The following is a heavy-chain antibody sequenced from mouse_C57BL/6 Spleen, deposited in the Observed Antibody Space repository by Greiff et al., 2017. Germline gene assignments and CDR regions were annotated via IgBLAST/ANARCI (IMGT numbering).Heavy chain of an antibody. CDR3: TGRGAGYDYWYFDV. V-gene: IGHV6-3*01. CDR2: IRLKSDNYAT. CDR1: GFTFSNYW. D-gene: IGHD2-2*01. J-gene: IGHJ1*03. Sequence: EVMLVESGGGLVQPGGSMKLSCVASGFTFSNYWMNWVRQSPEKGLEWVAQIRLKSDNYATHYAESVKGRFTISRDDSKSSVYLQMNNLRAEDTGIYYCTGRGAGYDYWYFDVWGTGTTVTVSS.